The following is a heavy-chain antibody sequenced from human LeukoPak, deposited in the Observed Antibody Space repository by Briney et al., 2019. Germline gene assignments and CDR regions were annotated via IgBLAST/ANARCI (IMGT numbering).Heavy chain of an antibody. CDR2: IYFSGST. D-gene: IGHD2-2*01. V-gene: IGHV4-30-4*01. Sequence: SQTLSLTSSVSGGSIRSGDHYWSWIRQPPGKGLEWIGYIYFSGSTYYNPSLKSRVTISVDTSTSQFSLKLSSVTAADTAIYYCARYCSGTGCHGPFDSWGPGTLVTVSS. J-gene: IGHJ4*02. CDR1: GGSIRSGDHY. CDR3: ARYCSGTGCHGPFDS.